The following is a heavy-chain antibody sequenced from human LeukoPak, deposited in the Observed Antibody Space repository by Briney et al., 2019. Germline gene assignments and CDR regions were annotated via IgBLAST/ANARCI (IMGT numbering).Heavy chain of an antibody. CDR2: IYHSGST. V-gene: IGHV4-4*02. Sequence: SETLSLTCTVSGVSISTSIWWSWVRHSPGKGLEWIGEIYHSGSTNYNPSLKSRVTISVDKSKNQFSLKLSSVTAADTAVYYCARVSKGVRGKYNWFDPWGQGTLVTVSS. D-gene: IGHD3-10*01. J-gene: IGHJ5*02. CDR1: GVSISTSIW. CDR3: ARVSKGVRGKYNWFDP.